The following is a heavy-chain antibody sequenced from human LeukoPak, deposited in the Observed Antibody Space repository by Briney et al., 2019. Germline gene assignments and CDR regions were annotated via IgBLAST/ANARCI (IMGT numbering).Heavy chain of an antibody. CDR3: ARGGIVATLGY. D-gene: IGHD5-12*01. Sequence: PSETLSLTCTASGGSVGTSNYYWAWIRQPPGKGLEWIGNIYYTGSDYYNPSLKSRVTISVDTSKNQFSLKLSSVTAADTAVYYCARGGIVATLGYWGQGTLVTVSS. CDR2: IYYTGSD. J-gene: IGHJ4*02. CDR1: GGSVGTSNYY. V-gene: IGHV4-39*07.